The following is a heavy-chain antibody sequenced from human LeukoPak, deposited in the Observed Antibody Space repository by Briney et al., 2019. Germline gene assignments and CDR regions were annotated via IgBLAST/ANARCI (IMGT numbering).Heavy chain of an antibody. V-gene: IGHV3-74*01. J-gene: IGHJ4*02. Sequence: GGSLRLSCAASGFTFSSHWMHWVRQAPGKGLVWVSSINNDGSLTTYADPVKGRFTISRDNAKNTVYLQMNSLRAEDTAVYYCVRGQVTFDSWGQGTLVTVSS. CDR2: INNDGSLT. CDR1: GFTFSSHW. D-gene: IGHD2-21*02. CDR3: VRGQVTFDS.